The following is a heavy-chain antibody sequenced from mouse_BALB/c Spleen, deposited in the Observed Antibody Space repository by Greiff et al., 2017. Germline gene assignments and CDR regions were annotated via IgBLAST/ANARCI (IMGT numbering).Heavy chain of an antibody. CDR1: GFTFSSFG. CDR2: ISSGSSTI. V-gene: IGHV5-17*02. J-gene: IGHJ4*01. Sequence: EVQGVESGGGLVQPGGSRKLSCAASGFTFSSFGMHWVRQAPEKGLEWVAYISSGSSTIYYADTVKGRFTISRDNPKNTLFLQMTSLRSEDTAMYYCAREGGSYGSSPYYAMDYWGQGTSVTVSS. CDR3: AREGGSYGSSPYYAMDY. D-gene: IGHD1-1*01.